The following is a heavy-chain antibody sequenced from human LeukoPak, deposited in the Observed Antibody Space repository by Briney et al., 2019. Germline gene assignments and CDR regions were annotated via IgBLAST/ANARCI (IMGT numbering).Heavy chain of an antibody. CDR3: ASGSGSYRTPYYYMDV. CDR2: IYSGGST. V-gene: IGHV3-53*01. CDR1: GFTVSSNY. Sequence: GGSLRLSCVASGFTVSSNYMSWVRQAPGKGLEWVSVIYSGGSTYYADSVKGRFTISRDNSKNTLYLQTNSLRAEDTAVYYCASGSGSYRTPYYYMDVWGTGTTVTVSS. J-gene: IGHJ6*03. D-gene: IGHD3-10*01.